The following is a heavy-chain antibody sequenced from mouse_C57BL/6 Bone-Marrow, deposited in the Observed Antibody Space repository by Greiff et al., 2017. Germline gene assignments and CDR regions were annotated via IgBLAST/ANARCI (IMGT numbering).Heavy chain of an antibody. V-gene: IGHV2-2*01. CDR1: GFSLTSYG. Sequence: VMLVESGPGLVQPSQSLSITCTVSGFSLTSYGVHWVRQSPGKGLEWLGVIWRGGSTDYNAAFISSLSISKDNSKSQVFVKMNSLQADDTAIYYCARNPDGSSLDYWGQGTTLTVSS. D-gene: IGHD1-1*01. J-gene: IGHJ2*01. CDR2: IWRGGST. CDR3: ARNPDGSSLDY.